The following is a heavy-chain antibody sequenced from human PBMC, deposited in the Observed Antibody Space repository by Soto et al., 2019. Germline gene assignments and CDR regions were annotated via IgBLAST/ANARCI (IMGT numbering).Heavy chain of an antibody. CDR3: ARVRLLGSGYYGMDV. CDR1: GGSISSYY. CDR2: MYYSGST. D-gene: IGHD2-15*01. J-gene: IGHJ6*02. V-gene: IGHV4-59*01. Sequence: PSETLSLTCTVSGGSISSYYWSWIRQPPGKGLEWIGYMYYSGSTNYNPSLKSRVTISVDTSKNQFSLKLSSVTAADTAVYYCARVRLLGSGYYGMDVWGHGTTVTVSS.